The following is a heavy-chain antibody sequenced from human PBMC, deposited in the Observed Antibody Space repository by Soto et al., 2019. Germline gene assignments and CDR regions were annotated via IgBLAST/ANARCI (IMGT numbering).Heavy chain of an antibody. CDR1: GGPISSGDYY. V-gene: IGHV4-30-4*01. CDR2: IYYSGST. D-gene: IGHD6-13*01. CDR3: ARERPDVSRLDP. Sequence: QVQLQESGPRLVKPSQTLSLTCTVPGGPISSGDYYWSWIRQPPGKGLEWIGYIYYSGSTYYNPSLKSLDTISVDTSKIQFSLKLSFVTAADTAVYYCARERPDVSRLDPWGQGTLVTVSS. J-gene: IGHJ5*02.